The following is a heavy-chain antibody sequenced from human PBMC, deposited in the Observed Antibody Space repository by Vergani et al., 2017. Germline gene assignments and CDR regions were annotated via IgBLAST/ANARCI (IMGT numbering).Heavy chain of an antibody. CDR1: GASIRSSNYY. J-gene: IGHJ4*02. D-gene: IGHD6-19*01. V-gene: IGHV3-23*01. CDR3: AKSGRLGSGWPNPFDY. CDR2: IGVSGGGT. Sequence: QLQESGPGLVKPSATLSLTCSVSGASIRSSNYYWGWIRQPPGKGLEWVSSIGVSGGGTFYADSVKGRFTFSRDNSKNTLYLQMNSLRAEDTAIYYCAKSGRLGSGWPNPFDYWGQGTLVTVSS.